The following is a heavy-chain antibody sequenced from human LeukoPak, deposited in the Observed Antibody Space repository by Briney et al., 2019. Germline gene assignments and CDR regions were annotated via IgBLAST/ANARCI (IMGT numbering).Heavy chain of an antibody. D-gene: IGHD6-13*01. V-gene: IGHV3-48*01. CDR1: GFTFSSYS. Sequence: PGGSLRLSCAASGFTFSSYSMNWVRQAPGKGLEWVSYISSSSSTIYYADSVKGRFTISRDNAKNSLYLQMNDLRVDDTAVYYCAKAASSSWPSYQYGMDVWGQGTTVTVSS. J-gene: IGHJ6*02. CDR3: AKAASSSWPSYQYGMDV. CDR2: ISSSSSTI.